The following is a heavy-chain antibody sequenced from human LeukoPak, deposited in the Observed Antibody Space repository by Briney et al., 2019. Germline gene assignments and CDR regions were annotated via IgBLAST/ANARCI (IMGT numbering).Heavy chain of an antibody. CDR2: FGTRSTSV. CDR1: GFTFSGYS. J-gene: IGHJ4*02. CDR3: AREVSEGFDF. Sequence: GSLRLSCTASGFTFSGYSMNWIRQAPGKGLEWVSSFGTRSTSVYHVGSVKGRFAISRDNAKNSLYLQMNSLRAEDTALYYCAREVSEGFDFWGQGTLVTVSS. V-gene: IGHV3-21*01. D-gene: IGHD3-22*01.